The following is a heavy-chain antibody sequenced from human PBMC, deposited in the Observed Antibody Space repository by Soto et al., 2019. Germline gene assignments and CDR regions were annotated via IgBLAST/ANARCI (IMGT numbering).Heavy chain of an antibody. D-gene: IGHD3-22*01. J-gene: IGHJ4*02. CDR2: INPNNGDT. Sequence: AAVKVSCKASGYTFTGDFLHWARQAPGQGLEWMAWINPNNGDTNYAQKFQGRVTMTRDTSISTAYLDLSRLRSDDTALYYCAKIRSYYYSSGAFEYWGQGTLVTVSS. V-gene: IGHV1-2*02. CDR1: GYTFTGDF. CDR3: AKIRSYYYSSGAFEY.